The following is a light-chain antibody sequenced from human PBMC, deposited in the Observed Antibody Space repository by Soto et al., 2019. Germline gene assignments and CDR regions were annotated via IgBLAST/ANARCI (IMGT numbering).Light chain of an antibody. CDR1: QSVSSSY. CDR2: GAS. V-gene: IGKV3-20*01. J-gene: IGKJ4*01. CDR3: QQYDSSSLT. Sequence: EIVLTQSPGTLSLSPGERATLSCRASQSVSSSYLAWYQQKPGQAPRLLIYGASSRATGIPDRFSGSGSGTEFTLTISRLEPEDFAVYYCQQYDSSSLTFGGGTKVEIK.